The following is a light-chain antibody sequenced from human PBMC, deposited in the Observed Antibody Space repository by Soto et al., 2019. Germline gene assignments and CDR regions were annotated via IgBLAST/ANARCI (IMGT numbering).Light chain of an antibody. J-gene: IGKJ2*01. CDR2: DIS. CDR1: QVITNY. CDR3: QQYENLPYT. V-gene: IGKV1-33*01. Sequence: DIQLTQSASSLSASVGDRVTITCQASQVITNYLNWYQQKPGKAPKLLIYDISTSEIGVPSRFGGSGSGTHFTFTITGLQPEDIATYYCQQYENLPYTFGQGTKLEI.